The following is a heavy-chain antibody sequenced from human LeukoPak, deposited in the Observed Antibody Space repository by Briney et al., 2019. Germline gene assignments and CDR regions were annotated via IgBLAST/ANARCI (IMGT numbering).Heavy chain of an antibody. Sequence: ASVKVSCKASGYTFTNYGISWVRQAPGQGLEWTGWISTYNGNTKYAQKLQGRVTMTTDPSTSTAYMELRSLRSDDTAVYYCARDPHQFSSGWSHFDYWGQGALVTVSS. CDR3: ARDPHQFSSGWSHFDY. J-gene: IGHJ4*02. CDR2: ISTYNGNT. V-gene: IGHV1-18*01. D-gene: IGHD6-19*01. CDR1: GYTFTNYG.